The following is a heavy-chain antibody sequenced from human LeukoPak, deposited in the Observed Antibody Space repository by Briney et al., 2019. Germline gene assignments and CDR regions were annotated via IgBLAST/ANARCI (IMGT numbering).Heavy chain of an antibody. CDR3: ARPSDAGGGSDAFDI. D-gene: IGHD3-16*01. CDR1: GGSISSYY. V-gene: IGHV4-4*07. CDR2: IYTSGST. J-gene: IGHJ3*02. Sequence: SETLSLTCTVSGGSISSYYWSWIRQPAGKGLEWIGRIYTSGSTNYNPSLKSRVTMSVDTSKNQFSLKLSSVTAADTAVYYCARPSDAGGGSDAFDIWGQGTMVTVSS.